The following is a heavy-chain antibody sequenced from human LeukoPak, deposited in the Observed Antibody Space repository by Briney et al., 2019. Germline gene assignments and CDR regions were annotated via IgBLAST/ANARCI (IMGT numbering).Heavy chain of an antibody. CDR3: ARELSGIAAAGY. V-gene: IGHV4-34*01. D-gene: IGHD6-13*01. CDR2: INHSGST. Sequence: SETLSPTCAVYGGSFSGYYWSWIRQPPGKGLEWIGEINHSGSTNYNPSLKSRVTISVDTSKNQFSLKLSSVTAADTAVYYCARELSGIAAAGYWGQGTLVTVSS. J-gene: IGHJ4*02. CDR1: GGSFSGYY.